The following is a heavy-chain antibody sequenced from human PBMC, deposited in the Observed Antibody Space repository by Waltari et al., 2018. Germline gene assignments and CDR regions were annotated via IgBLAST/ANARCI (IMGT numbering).Heavy chain of an antibody. J-gene: IGHJ4*02. CDR3: AKLAYYGSGSLPSYFDY. CDR1: GFTFSSYG. CDR2: IWYDGSNK. D-gene: IGHD3-10*01. Sequence: QVQLVESGGGVVQPGRSLRLSCAASGFTFSSYGMHWVRQAPGKGLEWVAVIWYDGSNKYDADSVKGRFTISRDNSKNTLYLQMNSLRAEDTAVYYCAKLAYYGSGSLPSYFDYWGQGTLVTVSS. V-gene: IGHV3-33*06.